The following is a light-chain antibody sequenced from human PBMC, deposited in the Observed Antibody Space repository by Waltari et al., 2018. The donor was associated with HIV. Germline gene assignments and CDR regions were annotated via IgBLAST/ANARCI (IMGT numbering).Light chain of an antibody. CDR1: WQDIGSSF. Sequence: QSVLTQPPSASATPGQRVVISCSGTWQDIGSSFVYWYQLLPGTTPKLLLSRNDQRPSGVPDRFSGSKSDSSASLAVTDLRSEDEGDYYCSTWDNRLGTYIFGGGTKLTVL. CDR2: RND. J-gene: IGLJ2*01. V-gene: IGLV1-47*01. CDR3: STWDNRLGTYI.